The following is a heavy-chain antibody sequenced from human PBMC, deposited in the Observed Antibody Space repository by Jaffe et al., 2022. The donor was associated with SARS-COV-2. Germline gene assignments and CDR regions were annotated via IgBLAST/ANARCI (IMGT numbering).Heavy chain of an antibody. CDR2: ISYDGSNK. CDR1: GFTFSSYG. D-gene: IGHD3-3*01. Sequence: QVQLVESGGGVVQPGRSLRLSCAASGFTFSSYGMHWVRQAPGKGLEWVAVISYDGSNKYYADSVKGRFTISRDNSKNTLYLQMNSLRAEDTAVYYCAKGSKGLDFWSGYPPIYGMDVWGQGTTVTVSS. V-gene: IGHV3-30*18. J-gene: IGHJ6*02. CDR3: AKGSKGLDFWSGYPPIYGMDV.